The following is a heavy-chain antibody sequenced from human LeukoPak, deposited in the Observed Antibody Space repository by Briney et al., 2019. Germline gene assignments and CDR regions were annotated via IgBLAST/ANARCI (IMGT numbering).Heavy chain of an antibody. CDR3: ARRKGYVGWFDP. V-gene: IGHV4-39*02. J-gene: IGHJ5*02. CDR2: IYYSGST. CDR1: SFDSYA. D-gene: IGHD1-1*01. Sequence: SFDSYAMSWVRQAPGKGLEWIGSIYYSGSTYYNPSLKSRVTISVDTSKNHFSLKLSSVTAADTAVYYCARRKGYVGWFDPWGQGTLVTVSS.